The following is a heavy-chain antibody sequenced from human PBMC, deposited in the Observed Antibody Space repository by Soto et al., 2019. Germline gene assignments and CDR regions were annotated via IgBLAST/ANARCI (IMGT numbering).Heavy chain of an antibody. CDR3: AKGPEYDILTGCDY. V-gene: IGHV3-23*01. CDR2: ISGGGGST. J-gene: IGHJ4*02. CDR1: GFTFSLSA. D-gene: IGHD3-9*01. Sequence: EVQLFESGGGFVQPGESLRLSCVASGFTFSLSAMSWVRQAPGRGLEWVSSISGGGGSTEYTDSVKGRFTISRDNSKDTVHLHMNSLRAEDTAVYYCAKGPEYDILTGCDYWGQGALVTVSS.